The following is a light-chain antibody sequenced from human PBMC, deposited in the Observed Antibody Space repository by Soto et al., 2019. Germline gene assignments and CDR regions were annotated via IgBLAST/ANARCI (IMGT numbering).Light chain of an antibody. Sequence: QSALTQPPSASGSPGQSVTISSTGTSSDVGGYTYVSWYQQHPGKAPKLRIFEVNKRPPGVPDRFSGSKSGNTASLTCSGLQAEQEADYSRSSYPGLNNLGVCGPGTMLTLL. CDR1: SSDVGGYTY. V-gene: IGLV2-8*01. J-gene: IGLJ1*01. CDR2: EVN. CDR3: SSYPGLNNLGV.